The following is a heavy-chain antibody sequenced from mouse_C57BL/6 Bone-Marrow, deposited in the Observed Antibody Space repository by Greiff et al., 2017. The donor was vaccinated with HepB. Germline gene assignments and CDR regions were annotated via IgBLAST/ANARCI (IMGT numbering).Heavy chain of an antibody. CDR1: GFTFNTYA. D-gene: IGHD3-2*02. CDR3: VRERQLRLNYYAMDY. Sequence: EVKLQESGGGLVQPKGSLKLSCAASGFTFNTYAMHWVRQAPGKGLECGARIRSKSSNYATYYADSVKDRFTISRDDSQSMLYLQMNNLKTEDTAMYYCVRERQLRLNYYAMDYWGKGTSVTVSS. CDR2: IRSKSSNYAT. J-gene: IGHJ4*01. V-gene: IGHV10-3*01.